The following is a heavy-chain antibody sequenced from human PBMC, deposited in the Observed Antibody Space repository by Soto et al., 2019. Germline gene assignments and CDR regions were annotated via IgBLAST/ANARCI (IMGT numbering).Heavy chain of an antibody. CDR2: TRNKANGYTT. CDR3: ARDSPQNSYALNWFDP. Sequence: GGSLRLSCAASGFTFSDHYMDWVRQAPGEGLEWVGRTRNKANGYTTEYAASVKGRFTISRDDSKNSLYLQMNSLQTEDTAVYYCARDSPQNSYALNWFDPWGQGTLVTVSS. J-gene: IGHJ5*02. CDR1: GFTFSDHY. V-gene: IGHV3-72*01. D-gene: IGHD5-18*01.